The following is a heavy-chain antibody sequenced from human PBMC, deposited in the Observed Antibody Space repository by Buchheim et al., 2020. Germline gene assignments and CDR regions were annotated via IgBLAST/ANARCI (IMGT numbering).Heavy chain of an antibody. J-gene: IGHJ4*02. D-gene: IGHD1-26*01. V-gene: IGHV2-70*15. CDR2: FDWVDDK. CDR1: GFSLSTSGLC. Sequence: QVTLRESGPALVKPTQTLTLTCPFSGFSLSTSGLCVSWIRQPPGKPLEWLARFDWVDDKYYITSLKTSPTISKDTSKNQVVLTMTNMDPVDTATYYCARTLQPIVGATTEFDYWGQGTL. CDR3: ARTLQPIVGATTEFDY.